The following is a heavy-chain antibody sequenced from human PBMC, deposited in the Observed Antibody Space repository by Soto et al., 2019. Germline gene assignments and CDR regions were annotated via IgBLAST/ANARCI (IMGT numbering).Heavy chain of an antibody. CDR1: ELPFSNYG. Sequence: GGPMRLWSGASELPFSNYGMHWIRPAPGKGLEWVAVISYDGSNKYYADSVKGRFTISRDNSKNTLYLQMNRLRAEDTAVYYCAKAPNFDWLSHFDYWGQGTLVTVSS. CDR2: ISYDGSNK. J-gene: IGHJ4*02. V-gene: IGHV3-30*18. CDR3: AKAPNFDWLSHFDY. D-gene: IGHD3-9*01.